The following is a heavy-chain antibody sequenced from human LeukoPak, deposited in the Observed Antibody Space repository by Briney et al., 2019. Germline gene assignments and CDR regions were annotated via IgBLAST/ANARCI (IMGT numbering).Heavy chain of an antibody. CDR1: GYTFTSYG. CDR3: ARDRGYSSGWCFDL. J-gene: IGHJ2*01. Sequence: SVKVSCKTSGYTFTSYGISWVRQAPGQGLGWMGGNSAYNGNTNYAQKLHGRVTMTTDTSTSTDYMELRSLRSDDTAVYYCARDRGYSSGWCFDLWGRGTLVTVSS. D-gene: IGHD6-19*01. CDR2: NSAYNGNT. V-gene: IGHV1-18*01.